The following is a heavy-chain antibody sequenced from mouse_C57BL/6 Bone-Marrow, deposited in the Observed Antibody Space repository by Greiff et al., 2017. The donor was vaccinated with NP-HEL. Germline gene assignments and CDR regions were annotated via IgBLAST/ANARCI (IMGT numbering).Heavy chain of an antibody. V-gene: IGHV1-81*01. D-gene: IGHD1-1*01. Sequence: VQLQQSGAELARPGASVKLSCKASGYTFTSYGISWVKQRTGQGLEWIGEIYPRSGNTYYNEKFKGKATLTADKSSSTAYMELRSLTPEDSAVYFCARPYGSSAWFAYWGQGTLVTVSA. J-gene: IGHJ3*01. CDR3: ARPYGSSAWFAY. CDR2: IYPRSGNT. CDR1: GYTFTSYG.